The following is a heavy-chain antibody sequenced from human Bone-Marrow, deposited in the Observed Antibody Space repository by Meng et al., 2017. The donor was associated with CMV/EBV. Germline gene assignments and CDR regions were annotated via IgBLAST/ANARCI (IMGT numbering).Heavy chain of an antibody. Sequence: SLKISCAASGFTFDDYAMHWVRQAPGKGLEWVSGISWNSGSIGYADSVKGRFTISRDNAKNSLYLQMNSLRAEDTALYYCAKDISMRPYGMDVWGQGTTVTVSS. CDR1: GFTFDDYA. V-gene: IGHV3-9*01. J-gene: IGHJ6*02. CDR2: ISWNSGSI. CDR3: AKDISMRPYGMDV. D-gene: IGHD2-8*01.